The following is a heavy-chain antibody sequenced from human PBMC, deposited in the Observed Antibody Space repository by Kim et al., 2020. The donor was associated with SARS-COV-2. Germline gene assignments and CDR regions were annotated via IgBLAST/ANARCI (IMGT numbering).Heavy chain of an antibody. CDR3: AKKRSLTGAKGGFDS. V-gene: IGHV3-23*01. J-gene: IGHJ4*02. Sequence: DSVKGRFTISRDNSKNTFYLQRNSRRAEDTAVFYCAKKRSLTGAKGGFDSWGQGTLVSVSS. D-gene: IGHD3-9*01.